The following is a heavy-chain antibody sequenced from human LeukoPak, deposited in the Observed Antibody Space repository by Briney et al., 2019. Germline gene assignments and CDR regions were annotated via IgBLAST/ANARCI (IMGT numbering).Heavy chain of an antibody. J-gene: IGHJ2*01. CDR3: VRGASSIAALNPFWYFDL. Sequence: TSVKVSCKASGYTFTSYYMHWVRQGPGQGLEWMGIINPSGGSTSYAQKFQGRVTMTRDTSTNTVYMELSSLRSEDTAVFYCVRGASSIAALNPFWYFDLWGRGTLVTVSS. CDR1: GYTFTSYY. CDR2: INPSGGST. V-gene: IGHV1-46*01. D-gene: IGHD6-6*01.